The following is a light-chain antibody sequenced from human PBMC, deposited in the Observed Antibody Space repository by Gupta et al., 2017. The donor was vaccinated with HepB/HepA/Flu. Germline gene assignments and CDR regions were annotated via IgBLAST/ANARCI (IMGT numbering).Light chain of an antibody. CDR2: GAS. V-gene: IGKV3-20*01. CDR3: QPYGSSPRT. Sequence: EIVFTQSPGTLSLSPGERATLSCRASQSVSSSYLAWYQQKPGQAPRLLIYGASSRATGIPDRFSGSGSGTDFTLTISRLEPEDFAVYYCQPYGSSPRTFGQGTTVEIK. CDR1: QSVSSSY. J-gene: IGKJ1*01.